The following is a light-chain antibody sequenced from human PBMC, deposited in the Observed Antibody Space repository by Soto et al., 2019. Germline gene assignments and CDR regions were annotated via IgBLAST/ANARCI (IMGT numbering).Light chain of an antibody. V-gene: IGKV1-39*01. J-gene: IGKJ2*01. CDR3: QQSYRSPYT. CDR2: GAS. Sequence: IQMTQSPSSLSASVGDSVTVTCRASQSINIYSNWYQQKPGKAPTLLIYGASSLQSGVPSRFTGGGSRTEFTLTISSLQPEDFATYYFQQSYRSPYTFGQGTKLEIK. CDR1: QSINIY.